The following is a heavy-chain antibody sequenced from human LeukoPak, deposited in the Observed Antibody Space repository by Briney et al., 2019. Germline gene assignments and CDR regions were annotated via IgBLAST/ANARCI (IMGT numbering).Heavy chain of an antibody. CDR3: ARGGIVVVIDAFDI. V-gene: IGHV4-59*12. CDR1: GGSISSYY. Sequence: PSETLSLTCTVSGGSISSYYWSWIRKPPGKGLEWIGYIYYSGSTNYNPSLKSRVTISVDTSKNQFSLKLSSVTAADTAVYYCARGGIVVVIDAFDIWGQGTMLTVSS. D-gene: IGHD3-22*01. CDR2: IYYSGST. J-gene: IGHJ3*02.